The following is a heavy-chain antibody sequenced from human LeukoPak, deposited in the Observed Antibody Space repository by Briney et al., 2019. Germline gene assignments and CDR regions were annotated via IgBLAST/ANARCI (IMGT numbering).Heavy chain of an antibody. Sequence: SQTLSLTCTVSGGSISSGDYYWSWIRQPPGKGLEWVGYIYYSGSTYYNPSLKSRVTISVDTSKNQFSLKLSSVTDADTAVYYCARDPFPHAINYYDSSGYPWGQGTLVTVSS. CDR3: ARDPFPHAINYYDSSGYP. D-gene: IGHD3-22*01. CDR2: IYYSGST. CDR1: GGSISSGDYY. V-gene: IGHV4-30-4*08. J-gene: IGHJ5*02.